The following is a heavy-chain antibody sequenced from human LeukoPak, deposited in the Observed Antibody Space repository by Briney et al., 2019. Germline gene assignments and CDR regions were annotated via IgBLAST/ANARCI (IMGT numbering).Heavy chain of an antibody. J-gene: IGHJ4*02. CDR3: ARPYIQSGYSTGWYDN. CDR1: GFTFSSYV. Sequence: GGSLRLSCAASGFTFSSYVMYWVRQAPGKGLEYVSGISSNGGSTYYANSVNGRFTISRDNSKNTLYLQMGSLRAEDMAVYYCARPYIQSGYSTGWYDNWGQGTLVTVSS. CDR2: ISSNGGST. V-gene: IGHV3-64*01. D-gene: IGHD6-19*01.